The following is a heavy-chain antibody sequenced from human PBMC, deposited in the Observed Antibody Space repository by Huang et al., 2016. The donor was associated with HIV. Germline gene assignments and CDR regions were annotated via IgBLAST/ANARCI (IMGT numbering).Heavy chain of an antibody. V-gene: IGHV4-39*01. D-gene: IGHD6-13*01. CDR2: SYYSGGT. J-gene: IGHJ6*02. CDR1: GGSISSSSYY. CDR3: ARGDMYSSSWYVYYYGMDV. Sequence: QLQLQESGPGLVKPSETLSLTCIVSGGSISSSSYYWGWIRQPPGKGLEWIGSSYYSGGTCYNPSRKRRVTISVDTAKNQFSLKLSSVTAADTAVYYCARGDMYSSSWYVYYYGMDVWGQGTTVTVSS.